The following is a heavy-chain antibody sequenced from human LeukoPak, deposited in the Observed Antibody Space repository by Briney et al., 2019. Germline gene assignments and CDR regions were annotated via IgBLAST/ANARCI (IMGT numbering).Heavy chain of an antibody. J-gene: IGHJ4*02. Sequence: GASVKVSCKASGYTFTGYYMHWVRQAPRQGLEWMGRINPNSGGTNYAQKFQGRVTMTRDTSISTAYMELSRLRSDDTAVYYCARDFGPYYGSGSRDYWGQGTLVTVSS. CDR1: GYTFTGYY. D-gene: IGHD3-10*01. CDR2: INPNSGGT. CDR3: ARDFGPYYGSGSRDY. V-gene: IGHV1-2*06.